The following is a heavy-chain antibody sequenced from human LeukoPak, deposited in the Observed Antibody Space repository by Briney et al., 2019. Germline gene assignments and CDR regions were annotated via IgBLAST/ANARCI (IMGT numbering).Heavy chain of an antibody. CDR1: GGSISSYY. CDR2: IYYSGST. J-gene: IGHJ4*02. D-gene: IGHD3-22*01. V-gene: IGHV4-59*01. CDR3: ARAYYYDSSGPSSYFDY. Sequence: SETLSLTCTVSGGSISSYYWSWIRQPPGKGLEWIGYIYYSGSTNYNPSLKSRVTISVDTSKNQFSLKLGSVTAADTAVYYCARAYYYDSSGPSSYFDYWGQGTLVTVSS.